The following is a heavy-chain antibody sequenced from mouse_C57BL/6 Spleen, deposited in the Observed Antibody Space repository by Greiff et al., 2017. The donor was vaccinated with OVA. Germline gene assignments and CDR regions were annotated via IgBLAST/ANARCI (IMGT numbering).Heavy chain of an antibody. CDR2: IYPGDGDT. CDR3: ARGENWDY. J-gene: IGHJ2*01. V-gene: IGHV1-82*01. D-gene: IGHD4-1*01. Sequence: VQLQQSGPELVKPGASVKISCKASGYAFSSSWMNWVKQRPGKGLEWIGRIYPGDGDTNYNGKFKGKATLTADKSSSTAYMQLSSLTSEDSAVYFCARGENWDYWGQGTTLTVSS. CDR1: GYAFSSSW.